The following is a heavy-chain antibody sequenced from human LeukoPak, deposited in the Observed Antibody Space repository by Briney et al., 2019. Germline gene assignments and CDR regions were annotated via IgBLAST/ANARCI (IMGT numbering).Heavy chain of an antibody. J-gene: IGHJ3*01. CDR1: GFTFSSYE. CDR2: IGRSNDNV. CDR3: AREIPATRGDAFDV. Sequence: GGSLRLSCVASGFTFSSYELNWVRQAPGKGLGWLSYIGRSNDNVKYAGSVRGRFTVYRDNAKDSLYLQMNSLRVEDTAVYFCAREIPATRGDAFDVWGQGTVVTVSS. D-gene: IGHD2-2*01. V-gene: IGHV3-48*03.